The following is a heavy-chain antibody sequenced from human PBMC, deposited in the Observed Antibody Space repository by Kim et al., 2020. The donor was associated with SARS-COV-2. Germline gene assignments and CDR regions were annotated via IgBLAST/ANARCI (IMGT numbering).Heavy chain of an antibody. Sequence: GGSLRLSCAASGFTFSSYGMHWVRQAPGKGLEWVAVISYDGSNKYYADSVKGRFTISRDNSKNTLYLQMNSLRAEDTAVYYCAKDRSSGWLMTPADVWGQGTTVTVSS. CDR1: GFTFSSYG. CDR3: AKDRSSGWLMTPADV. D-gene: IGHD6-19*01. V-gene: IGHV3-30*18. J-gene: IGHJ6*02. CDR2: ISYDGSNK.